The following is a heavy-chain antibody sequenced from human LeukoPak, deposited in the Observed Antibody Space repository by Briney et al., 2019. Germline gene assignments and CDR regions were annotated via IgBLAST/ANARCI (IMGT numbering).Heavy chain of an antibody. CDR3: ARDGGIVVVTVIGWNAFDI. CDR2: IIPILGIA. V-gene: IGHV1-69*04. CDR1: GGTFSSYA. J-gene: IGHJ3*02. D-gene: IGHD2-21*02. Sequence: GASVKVSCKASGGTFSSYAISWVRQAPGQGLEWMGRIIPILGIANYAQKFQGRVTITADKSTSTAYMELSSLRSEDTAVYYCARDGGIVVVTVIGWNAFDIWGQGTMVTVSS.